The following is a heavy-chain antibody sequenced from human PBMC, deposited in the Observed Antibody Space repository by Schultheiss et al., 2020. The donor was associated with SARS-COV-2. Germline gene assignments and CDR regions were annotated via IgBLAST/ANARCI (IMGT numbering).Heavy chain of an antibody. CDR1: GFTFSSYR. Sequence: GGSLRLSCAASGFTFSSYRMNWVRQAPGKGLEWVSYISSSGSTIYYADSVKGRFTISRDNAKNSLYLQMNSLRAEDTAVYYCARKFGYDSSGYSPFDYWGQGTLVTVSS. D-gene: IGHD3-22*01. V-gene: IGHV3-48*04. J-gene: IGHJ4*02. CDR3: ARKFGYDSSGYSPFDY. CDR2: ISSSGSTI.